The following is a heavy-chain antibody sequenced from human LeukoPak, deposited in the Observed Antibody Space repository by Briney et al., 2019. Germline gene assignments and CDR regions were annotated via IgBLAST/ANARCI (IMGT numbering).Heavy chain of an antibody. CDR1: GYTFTGYY. J-gene: IGHJ5*02. Sequence: ASVKVSCKASGYTFTGYYMHWVRQAPGQGLEWMGWISGYNGNTNYAQKFQGRVTMTRDTSTSTVYMELSSLRSEDTAVYYCARDGGQWLGTFDPWGQGTLVTVSS. CDR3: ARDGGQWLGTFDP. D-gene: IGHD6-19*01. CDR2: ISGYNGNT. V-gene: IGHV1-2*02.